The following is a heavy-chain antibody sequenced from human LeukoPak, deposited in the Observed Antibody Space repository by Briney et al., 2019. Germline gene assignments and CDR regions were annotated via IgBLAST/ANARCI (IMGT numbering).Heavy chain of an antibody. V-gene: IGHV3-21*01. Sequence: GGSLRLSRAASGFTFSSYSMNWVRQAPGKGLEWVSSISSSSSYIYYADSVKGRFTISRDNAKNSLYLQMNSLRAEDTAVYYCARLGPLGDYYDSSGYYYPAAFDIWGQGTMVTVSS. CDR1: GFTFSSYS. CDR3: ARLGPLGDYYDSSGYYYPAAFDI. D-gene: IGHD3-22*01. J-gene: IGHJ3*02. CDR2: ISSSSSYI.